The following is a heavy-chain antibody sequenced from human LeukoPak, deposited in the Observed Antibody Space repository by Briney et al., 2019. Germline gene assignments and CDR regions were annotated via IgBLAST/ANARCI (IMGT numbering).Heavy chain of an antibody. Sequence: SETLSLTCTVSGGSISSSSYYWGWIRQPPGKGLEWIGSIYYSGSTYYNPSLKSRVTISVDTSKNQFSLKLSSVTAADTAVYYCAREVWQLIDDYWGQGTLVTVSS. CDR2: IYYSGST. V-gene: IGHV4-39*07. CDR3: AREVWQLIDDY. J-gene: IGHJ4*02. D-gene: IGHD6-13*01. CDR1: GGSISSSSYY.